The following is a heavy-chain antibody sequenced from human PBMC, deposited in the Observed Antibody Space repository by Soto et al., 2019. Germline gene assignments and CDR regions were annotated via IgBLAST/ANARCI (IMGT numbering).Heavy chain of an antibody. V-gene: IGHV3-48*02. Sequence: PGGSLRLSCPASGFTFSSYSMNWVRQAPGKGLEWVSYISSSSSTIYYADSVKGRFTISRDNAKNSLYLQMNSLRDEDTAVYYCASYDFWSGYYRMDVCGQGTTVTVSS. CDR3: ASYDFWSGYYRMDV. CDR1: GFTFSSYS. J-gene: IGHJ6*02. CDR2: ISSSSSTI. D-gene: IGHD3-3*01.